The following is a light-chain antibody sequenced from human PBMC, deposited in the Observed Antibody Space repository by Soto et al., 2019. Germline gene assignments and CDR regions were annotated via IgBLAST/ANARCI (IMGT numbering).Light chain of an antibody. Sequence: QLVLTQPPSASGTPGQRVTISCSGSSSNIGSNYVYWYQQLPGTAPKLLIYRNNQRPSGVPDRLSGSKSGTSASLAISGLRSEDEADYYCAAWDDSLSASFGTGTKLNVL. CDR2: RNN. J-gene: IGLJ1*01. CDR3: AAWDDSLSAS. V-gene: IGLV1-47*01. CDR1: SSNIGSNY.